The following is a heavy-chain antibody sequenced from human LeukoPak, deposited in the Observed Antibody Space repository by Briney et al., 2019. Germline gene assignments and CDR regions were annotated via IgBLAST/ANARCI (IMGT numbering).Heavy chain of an antibody. V-gene: IGHV3-30-3*01. CDR3: VRVVGTWELRGAFDY. CDR1: GFTFSSYA. J-gene: IGHJ4*02. Sequence: GRSLRLSCAASGFTFSSYAMHWVRQAPGKGLEWVAVISYDGSNKYYADSVKGRFTISRDNSKNTLYLQMNSLRAEDTAVYYCVRVVGTWELRGAFDYWGQGTLVTVSS. CDR2: ISYDGSNK. D-gene: IGHD1-26*01.